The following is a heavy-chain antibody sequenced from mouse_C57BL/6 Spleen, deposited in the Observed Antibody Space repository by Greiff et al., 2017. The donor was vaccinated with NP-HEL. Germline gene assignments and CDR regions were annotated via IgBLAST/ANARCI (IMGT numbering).Heavy chain of an antibody. Sequence: VKLMESGAELVKPGASVKLSCKASGYTFTEYTIHWVKQRSGQGLEWIGWFYPGSGSIKYNEKFKDKATLTADKSSSTVYMELSRLTSEDSAVYFCARHEEDYDYDEGFAYWGQGTLVTVSA. CDR1: GYTFTEYT. V-gene: IGHV1-62-2*01. CDR2: FYPGSGSI. CDR3: ARHEEDYDYDEGFAY. D-gene: IGHD2-4*01. J-gene: IGHJ3*01.